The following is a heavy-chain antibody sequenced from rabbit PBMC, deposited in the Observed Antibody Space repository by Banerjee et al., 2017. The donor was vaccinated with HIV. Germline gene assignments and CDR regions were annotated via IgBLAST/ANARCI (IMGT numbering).Heavy chain of an antibody. Sequence: QEQLEESGGGLVQPEGSLTLTCTASGFSFSNKYVMCWVRQAPGKGLEWIACIYNGDGSTYYASWAKGRFTISKTSSTAVTLQMTSLTAADTATYFCARNSSGYLCNLWGPGTLVTVS. CDR1: GFSFSNKYV. J-gene: IGHJ4*01. V-gene: IGHV1S45*01. CDR3: ARNSSGYLCNL. CDR2: IYNGDGST. D-gene: IGHD1-1*01.